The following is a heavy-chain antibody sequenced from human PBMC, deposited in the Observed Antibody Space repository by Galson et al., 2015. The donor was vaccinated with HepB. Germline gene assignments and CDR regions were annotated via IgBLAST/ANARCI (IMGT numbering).Heavy chain of an antibody. CDR1: GGSFSGYF. D-gene: IGHD5-12*01. CDR2: INHRGTT. V-gene: IGHV4-34*01. CDR3: ARDGYSGYGAAFDI. Sequence: ETLSLTCAVNGGSFSGYFWSWIRQTPGKGLEWIGEINHRGTTNYNPSLKGRVTLSVDSSKNSFSLTVNSLSAADTAIYYCARDGYSGYGAAFDIWGPGTMVTVSS. J-gene: IGHJ3*02.